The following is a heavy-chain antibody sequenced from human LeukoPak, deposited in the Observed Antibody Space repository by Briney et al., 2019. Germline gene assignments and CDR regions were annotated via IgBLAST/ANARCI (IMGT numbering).Heavy chain of an antibody. CDR1: GGSISSYY. CDR2: IYYSGST. D-gene: IGHD6-13*01. CDR3: ARDDEAGAQY. J-gene: IGHJ4*02. V-gene: IGHV4-59*01. Sequence: PSETLSLTCTVSGGSISSYYWSWIRQPPGKGLEWIGYIYYSGSTNYNPSLKTRVTISVDTSKNQFSLKLSSVTAADTAVYYCARDDEAGAQYWGQGTLVTVSS.